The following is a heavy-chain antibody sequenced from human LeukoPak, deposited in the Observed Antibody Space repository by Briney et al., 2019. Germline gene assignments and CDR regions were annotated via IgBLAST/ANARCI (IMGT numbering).Heavy chain of an antibody. CDR3: ARAVAGTNNY. D-gene: IGHD6-19*01. V-gene: IGHV1-18*01. CDR1: GYTFTSYG. J-gene: IGHJ4*02. CDR2: ISAYNGNT. Sequence: VASVKVSCKASGYTFTSYGISWVRQAPGQGLEWMGWISAYNGNTNYAQKLQSRVTTTTDTSTSTAYMELRSLRSEETGVYYCARAVAGTNNYWGQGTLVTVSS.